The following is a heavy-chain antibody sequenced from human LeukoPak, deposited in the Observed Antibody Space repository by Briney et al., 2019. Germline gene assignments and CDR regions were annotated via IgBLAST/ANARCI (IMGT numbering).Heavy chain of an antibody. Sequence: GGSLRLSCAASGFTVSSNYMSWVRQAPGKGLEWVSVIYSGGSTYYADSVKGRFTISRDNSKNTLYLQMNSLRAEDTAVYYCARDFRLWGDYEVFYYGMDVWAKGPRSPSP. CDR1: GFTVSSNY. V-gene: IGHV3-66*01. J-gene: IGHJ6*02. D-gene: IGHD4-17*01. CDR2: IYSGGST. CDR3: ARDFRLWGDYEVFYYGMDV.